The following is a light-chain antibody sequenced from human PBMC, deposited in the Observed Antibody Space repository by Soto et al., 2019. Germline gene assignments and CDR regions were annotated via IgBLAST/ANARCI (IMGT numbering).Light chain of an antibody. CDR2: EVS. Sequence: QSALTQPASVSGSPGQSIAISCTGTSSDVGGYDHVSWYQQHPGKAPKLMIYEVSNRPSGVSDRFSGSKSVNTASLTISGLQAEDEADYYCSSYTSSHTWVFGGGTKLTVL. CDR3: SSYTSSHTWV. V-gene: IGLV2-14*01. CDR1: SSDVGGYDH. J-gene: IGLJ2*01.